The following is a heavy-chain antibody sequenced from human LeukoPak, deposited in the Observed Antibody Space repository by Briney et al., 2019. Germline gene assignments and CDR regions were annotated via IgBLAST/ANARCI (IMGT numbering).Heavy chain of an antibody. CDR2: ISGSGGST. CDR3: AKASFYGDYFNYYYYYGMDV. D-gene: IGHD4-17*01. CDR1: GFTFSSYA. J-gene: IGHJ6*02. Sequence: GGSLRLSCAASGFTFSSYAMSWVRQAPGKGLEWVSAISGSGGSTYYADSVKGRFTISRDNSKNTLYLQMNSLRAEDTAVYYCAKASFYGDYFNYYYYYGMDVWGQGTTVTVSS. V-gene: IGHV3-23*01.